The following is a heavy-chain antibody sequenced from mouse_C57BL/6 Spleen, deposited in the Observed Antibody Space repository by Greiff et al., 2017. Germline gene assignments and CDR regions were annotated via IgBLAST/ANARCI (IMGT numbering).Heavy chain of an antibody. CDR1: GYTFTSYW. V-gene: IGHV1-55*01. CDR3: ARSYYYGSSYVAWYFDV. Sequence: QVQLQQSGAELVKPGASVKMSCKASGYTFTSYWITWVKQRPGQGLEWIGDIYPGSGSTNYNEKFKSKATLTVDTSSSTAYMQLSSLTSEDSAVYYCARSYYYGSSYVAWYFDVWGTGTTVTVSS. J-gene: IGHJ1*03. CDR2: IYPGSGST. D-gene: IGHD1-1*01.